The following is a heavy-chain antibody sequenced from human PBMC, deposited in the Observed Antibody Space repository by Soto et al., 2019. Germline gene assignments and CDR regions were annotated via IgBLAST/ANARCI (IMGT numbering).Heavy chain of an antibody. CDR1: GFTFSSFG. D-gene: IGHD2-15*01. V-gene: IGHV3-30*18. J-gene: IGHJ4*02. CDR2: ISYDGSNK. CDR3: AKGQYCSGGSCYFNPSDY. Sequence: PGGSLRLSCAASGFTFSSFGMHRVRQAPGKGLEWVAVISYDGSNKKYADSVKGRFTISRDNSKNTLYLQMNSLRVEDTAVYYCAKGQYCSGGSCYFNPSDYWGQGSLVTVSS.